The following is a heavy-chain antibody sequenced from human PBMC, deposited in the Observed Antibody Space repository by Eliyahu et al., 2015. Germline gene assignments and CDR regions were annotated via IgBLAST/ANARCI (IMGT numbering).Heavy chain of an antibody. D-gene: IGHD4-23*01. CDR2: IYYSGST. V-gene: IGHV4-31*03. CDR3: ARDHLYGGNSVFDY. J-gene: IGHJ4*02. Sequence: QVQLQESGPGLVKPSQTLSLXCTVSGGSISRGGYYWSWIRQHPGKGLEWIGYIYYSGSTYYNPSLKSRVTISVDTSKNQFSLKLSSVTAADTAVYYCARDHLYGGNSVFDYWGQGTLVTVSS. CDR1: GGSISRGGYY.